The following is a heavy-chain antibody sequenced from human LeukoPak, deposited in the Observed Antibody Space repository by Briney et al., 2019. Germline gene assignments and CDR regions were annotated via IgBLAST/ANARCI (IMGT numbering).Heavy chain of an antibody. V-gene: IGHV4-34*01. J-gene: IGHJ4*01. CDR3: ARVSGGYSYGPMVFDY. CDR1: GGSFSGYY. Sequence: SETLSLTCAVYGGSFSGYYWSWIRQPPGKGLEWIGEINHSGSTNYNPSLKSRVTISVDTSKNQISLKLSSVTAADTAVYYCARVSGGYSYGPMVFDYWGQGTLVTVSS. CDR2: INHSGST. D-gene: IGHD5-18*01.